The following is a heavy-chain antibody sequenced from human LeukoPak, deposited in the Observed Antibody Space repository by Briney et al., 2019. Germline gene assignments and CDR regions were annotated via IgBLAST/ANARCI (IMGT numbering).Heavy chain of an antibody. D-gene: IGHD3-10*01. CDR1: GGSFSGYY. Sequence: SETLSLTCAVYGGSFSGYYWSWIRQPPGKGLEWIGEINHSGSTNYNPSLKSRVTISVDTSKNQSSLKLSSVTAADTAVYYCARRDYYGSGRPSRFDYWGQGTLVTVSS. CDR2: INHSGST. CDR3: ARRDYYGSGRPSRFDY. J-gene: IGHJ4*02. V-gene: IGHV4-34*01.